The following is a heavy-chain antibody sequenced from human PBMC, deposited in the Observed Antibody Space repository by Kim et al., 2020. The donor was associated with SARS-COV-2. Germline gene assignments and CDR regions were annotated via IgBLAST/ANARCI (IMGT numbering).Heavy chain of an antibody. V-gene: IGHV4-39*07. CDR2: IYNSGTT. D-gene: IGHD3-10*01. CDR3: ARDLRYYGSGTNHEGY. CDR1: GGSISGSTYY. J-gene: IGHJ4*02. Sequence: SETLSLTCTVSGGSISGSTYYWGWIRQPPGKGLEWIGTIYNSGTTHYNPSLQSRATISVDTSSNQFSLKLNSVTAADTAVYYCARDLRYYGSGTNHEGYWGQGTLVTVSS.